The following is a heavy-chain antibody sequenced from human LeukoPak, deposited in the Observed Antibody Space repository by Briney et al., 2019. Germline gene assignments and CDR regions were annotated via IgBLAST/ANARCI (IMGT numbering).Heavy chain of an antibody. CDR3: AKDRDPGYSSSWYDY. V-gene: IGHV3-23*01. CDR1: GFTFSSYA. J-gene: IGHJ4*02. D-gene: IGHD6-13*01. Sequence: GGSLRLSCAASGFTFSSYAMSWVRQAPGKGLEWVSAISGSGGSTYYADSVKGRFTISRENSKNTLYLQMNSLRAEDTAVYYCAKDRDPGYSSSWYDYWGQGTLVTVSS. CDR2: ISGSGGST.